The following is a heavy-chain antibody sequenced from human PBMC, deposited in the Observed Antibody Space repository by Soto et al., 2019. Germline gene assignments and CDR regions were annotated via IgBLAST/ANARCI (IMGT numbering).Heavy chain of an antibody. CDR1: GYTFTTHG. CDR3: ARDRKGGWFVAFDF. D-gene: IGHD6-19*01. J-gene: IGHJ3*01. CDR2: ISGYNGNT. Sequence: QVQLVQSGAEVKKPGASVNVSCKASGYTFTTHGISWVRQAPGQGLEWMAWISGYNGNTNYAQNLQGRVTLTIDTPTSTPYRERTSLRSDNTAVNYCARDRKGGWFVAFDFWGKGTMVPVS. V-gene: IGHV1-18*04.